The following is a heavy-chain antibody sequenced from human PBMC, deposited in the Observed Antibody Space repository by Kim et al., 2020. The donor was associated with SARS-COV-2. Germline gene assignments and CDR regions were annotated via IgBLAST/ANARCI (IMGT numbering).Heavy chain of an antibody. Sequence: GGSLRLSCSASGIIFSNYALGWVRQAPEKGLEWVASSGSDGGTNYAGSVKGRFTVSRDSSRKTVYLQMNSLRAEDTAIYFCGSYTSGGYYDYRGQGTLVT. CDR1: GIIFSNYA. CDR3: GSYTSGGYYDY. D-gene: IGHD3-10*01. J-gene: IGHJ4*02. V-gene: IGHV3-23*01. CDR2: SGSDGGT.